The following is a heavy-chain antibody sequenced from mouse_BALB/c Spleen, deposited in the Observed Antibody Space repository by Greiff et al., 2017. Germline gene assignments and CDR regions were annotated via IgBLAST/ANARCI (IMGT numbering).Heavy chain of an antibody. J-gene: IGHJ3*01. Sequence: EVKLVESGGGLVKLGGSLKLSCAASGFTFSSYYMSWVRQTPEKRLELVAAINSNGGSTYYPDTVKGRFTISRDNAKNTLYLQMSSLKSEDTALYYCARARATAWFAYWGQGTLVTVSA. CDR3: ARARATAWFAY. CDR2: INSNGGST. CDR1: GFTFSSYY. D-gene: IGHD3-1*01. V-gene: IGHV5-6-2*01.